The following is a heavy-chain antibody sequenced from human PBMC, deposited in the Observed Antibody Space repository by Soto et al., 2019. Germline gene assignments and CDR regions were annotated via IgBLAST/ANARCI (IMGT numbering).Heavy chain of an antibody. D-gene: IGHD5-12*01. J-gene: IGHJ4*02. V-gene: IGHV3-30*09. CDR3: ARETRAYESDY. Sequence: QVQLVESGGGVVQPGTSLRLSCVASGFIFSGYAMHWVRQAPGEGLEWVAVISYAGNTKYYADSVKGRFAISRDNSKNTLYVHMNRLSAEDTALYYRARETRAYESDYWGQGTLVIVS. CDR2: ISYAGNTK. CDR1: GFIFSGYA.